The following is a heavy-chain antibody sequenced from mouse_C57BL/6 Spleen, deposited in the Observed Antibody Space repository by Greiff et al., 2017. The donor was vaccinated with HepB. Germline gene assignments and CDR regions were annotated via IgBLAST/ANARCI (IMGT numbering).Heavy chain of an antibody. Sequence: QVQLQQSGAELVKPGASVKLSCKASGYTFTSYWMHWVKQRPGRGLEWIGRIDPNSGGTKYNEKFKSKATLTVDKPSSTAYMQLSSLTSEDSAVYYCAKDYGSSSYYFDYWGQGTTLTVSS. D-gene: IGHD1-1*01. CDR2: IDPNSGGT. CDR1: GYTFTSYW. V-gene: IGHV1-72*01. J-gene: IGHJ2*01. CDR3: AKDYGSSSYYFDY.